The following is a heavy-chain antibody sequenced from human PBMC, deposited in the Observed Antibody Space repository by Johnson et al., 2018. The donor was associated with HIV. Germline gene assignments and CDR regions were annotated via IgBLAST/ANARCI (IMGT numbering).Heavy chain of an antibody. CDR1: GFTFNNYG. D-gene: IGHD6-13*01. Sequence: QVQLVESGGGVVQPGGSLRLSCAASGFTFNNYGMHWVRQSPGKGLEWVAFIRFDETIKYYGDSVQGRFTISRDNSKNTLYLQMNSLKTEDTAVYYCTTTYSSSWYRRNAFDIWGQGTMVTVSS. J-gene: IGHJ3*02. CDR2: IRFDETIK. V-gene: IGHV3-30*02. CDR3: TTTYSSSWYRRNAFDI.